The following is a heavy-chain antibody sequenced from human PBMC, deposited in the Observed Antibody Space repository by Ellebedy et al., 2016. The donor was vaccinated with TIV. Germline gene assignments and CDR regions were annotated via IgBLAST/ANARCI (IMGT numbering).Heavy chain of an antibody. Sequence: AASVKVSCKVSGYTLTELSMHWVRQAPGKGLEWMGGFDPEDGETIYAQKFQGRVTMTEDTSTDTAYMELSRLRSDDTAVYYCARSSRPLWFGEIASYPFDYWGQGTLVTVSS. J-gene: IGHJ4*02. CDR2: FDPEDGET. CDR1: GYTLTELS. CDR3: ARSSRPLWFGEIASYPFDY. D-gene: IGHD3-10*01. V-gene: IGHV1-24*01.